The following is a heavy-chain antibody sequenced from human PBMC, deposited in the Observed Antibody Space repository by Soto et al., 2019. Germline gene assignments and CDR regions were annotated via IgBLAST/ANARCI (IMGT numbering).Heavy chain of an antibody. CDR1: GYSISSGYY. CDR3: ARDEQTAIPHLSYNWFDP. D-gene: IGHD2-21*02. Sequence: SETLSLTCSVSGYSISSGYYWGWIRQPPGKGLEWIGSIYHSGSTYYNPSLKSRVTISVDTSKNQFSLKLSSVTAADTAVYYCARDEQTAIPHLSYNWFDPWGQGTLVTVS. V-gene: IGHV4-38-2*02. CDR2: IYHSGST. J-gene: IGHJ5*02.